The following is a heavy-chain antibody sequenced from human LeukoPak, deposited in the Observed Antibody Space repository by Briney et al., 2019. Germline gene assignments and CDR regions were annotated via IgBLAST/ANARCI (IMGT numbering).Heavy chain of an antibody. CDR1: GFTFSSYA. D-gene: IGHD2-2*01. CDR3: AKDTCRLFGSTSCHYDY. V-gene: IGHV3-23*01. CDR2: VSGGGGST. Sequence: PGGSLRLSCTASGFTFSSYAMSWVRQAPGKGLEWVSGVSGGGGSTYYADSVKGRFTISRDNSKNTLNLQMNTLRAEDTAVYYCAKDTCRLFGSTSCHYDYWGQGTLVTVSS. J-gene: IGHJ4*02.